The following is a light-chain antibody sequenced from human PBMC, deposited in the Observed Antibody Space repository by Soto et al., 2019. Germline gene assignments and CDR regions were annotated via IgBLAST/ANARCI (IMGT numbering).Light chain of an antibody. CDR1: QSVFYSSNNKNY. CDR2: WAS. J-gene: IGKJ4*01. V-gene: IGKV4-1*01. CDR3: QQYYSSPLT. Sequence: DIVMTPSPDSLAVSLGERATINCKSSQSVFYSSNNKNYLAWYQQKPGQPPKLLISWASTRESGVPDRVSGSGSGTDFTLTISSLQAEDVAVYYCQQYYSSPLTFGGGTKVEIK.